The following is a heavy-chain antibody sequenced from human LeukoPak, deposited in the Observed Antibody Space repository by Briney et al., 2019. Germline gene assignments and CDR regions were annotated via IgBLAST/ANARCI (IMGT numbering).Heavy chain of an antibody. Sequence: GASVKVPCKASGYTFTSYYMHWVRQAPGQGLEWMGIINPSGGSTSYAQKFQGRVTMTRDMSTSTVYMELSSLRSEDTAVYYCAREGMVIIGTPALDAFDIWGQGTMVTVSS. CDR2: INPSGGST. CDR1: GYTFTSYY. V-gene: IGHV1-46*01. CDR3: AREGMVIIGTPALDAFDI. J-gene: IGHJ3*02. D-gene: IGHD3-3*01.